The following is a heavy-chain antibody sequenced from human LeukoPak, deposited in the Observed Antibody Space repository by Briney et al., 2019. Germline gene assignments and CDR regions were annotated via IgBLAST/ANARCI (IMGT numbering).Heavy chain of an antibody. J-gene: IGHJ5*02. D-gene: IGHD2-2*03. CDR2: IFYSGKT. CDR3: ARLWIVATWFDD. V-gene: IGHV4-39*02. Sequence: SETLSLTCSVSNGSMTSDSYYWAWVRQPPGKGLEWIGSIFYSGKTYYSASLKSRVTVSLDTSKKNFSLRLSSVTAADTAVYYCARLWIVATWFDDWGQGALVTVS. CDR1: NGSMTSDSYY.